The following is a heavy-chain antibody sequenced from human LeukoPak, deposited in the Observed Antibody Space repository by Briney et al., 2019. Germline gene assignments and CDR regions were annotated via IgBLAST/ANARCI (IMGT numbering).Heavy chain of an antibody. Sequence: ASVKVSCKASGYTFTGYYMHWVRQAPGQGLEWMGWINPNSGGTNYAQKFQGWVTMTRDTSISTAYMELSRLRSDDTAVYYCARVSHSGIFGVVLYYYYYMDVWGKGTTVTVSS. J-gene: IGHJ6*03. CDR3: ARVSHSGIFGVVLYYYYYMDV. CDR2: INPNSGGT. CDR1: GYTFTGYY. D-gene: IGHD3-3*02. V-gene: IGHV1-2*04.